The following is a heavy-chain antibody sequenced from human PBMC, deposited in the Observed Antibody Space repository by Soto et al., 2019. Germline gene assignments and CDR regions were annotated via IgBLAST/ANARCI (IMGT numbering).Heavy chain of an antibody. Sequence: SETLSLTCTVSGGSISSYYWSWIRQPPGKGLEWIGYIYYSGSTNYNPSLKSRVTISVDTSKNQFSLKLSSVTAADTAVYYCAREESMRNYYYMDVWGKGTTVTVSS. CDR2: IYYSGST. J-gene: IGHJ6*03. CDR1: GGSISSYY. CDR3: AREESMRNYYYMDV. V-gene: IGHV4-59*01.